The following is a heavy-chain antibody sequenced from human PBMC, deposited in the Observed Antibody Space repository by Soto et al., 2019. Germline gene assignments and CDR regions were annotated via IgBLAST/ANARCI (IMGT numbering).Heavy chain of an antibody. CDR3: TTDGYDILTGYYTLGY. CDR1: GGSISSGNYY. CDR2: IYYSGST. Sequence: SETLSLTCTVSGGSISSGNYYWNWIRQHPGQGLEWIGSIYYSGSTYYNPSLKSRVTISIDTSKNQFSLKLYSVTAADTAVYYCTTDGYDILTGYYTLGYWGQGTLVTVSS. V-gene: IGHV4-31*03. D-gene: IGHD3-9*01. J-gene: IGHJ4*02.